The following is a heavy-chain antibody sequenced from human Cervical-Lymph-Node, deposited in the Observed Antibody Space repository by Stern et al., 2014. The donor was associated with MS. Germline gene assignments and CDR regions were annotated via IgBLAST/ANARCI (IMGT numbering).Heavy chain of an antibody. CDR3: ARNGSGSHDAFDL. J-gene: IGHJ3*01. Sequence: QVQLQESGPGLVKPSETLSLTCTVSGGYINSDYWSWIRQSPGRRLEWIGNIYYMGSTTYSPSLKSRVSISVDTSKNQFSLELRSVTPADTALYYCARNGSGSHDAFDLWGRGTLVTVSS. V-gene: IGHV4-59*13. CDR1: GGYINSDY. D-gene: IGHD3-10*01. CDR2: IYYMGST.